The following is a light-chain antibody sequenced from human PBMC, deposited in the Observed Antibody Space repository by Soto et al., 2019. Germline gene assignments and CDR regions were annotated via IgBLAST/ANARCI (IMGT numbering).Light chain of an antibody. J-gene: IGLJ2*01. Sequence: QSVLTQSPSASGTPGQRVTVSCSGSSSNIGTNYVYWYHQLPGTAPKVLIYSTDKRPSGVTDRFSGTKSGTSASLAISGRRSEEEADYYCDAWDDSLSVPVFGGGTKPTV. CDR1: SSNIGTNY. CDR2: STD. CDR3: DAWDDSLSVPV. V-gene: IGLV1-47*01.